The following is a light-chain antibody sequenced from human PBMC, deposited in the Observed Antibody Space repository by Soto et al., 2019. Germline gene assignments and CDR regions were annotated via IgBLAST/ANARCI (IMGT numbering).Light chain of an antibody. Sequence: SVLPQPPSASGTPGQRVTLSCSGSSSNIGSYTVNWYQHLPGTAPKLLIYSNSQRPSGVPDRFSGSKSGTSASLAISGLQSEDEADYYCAAWDDSLNGYVFGTGTKVTVL. CDR2: SNS. V-gene: IGLV1-44*01. CDR1: SSNIGSYT. CDR3: AAWDDSLNGYV. J-gene: IGLJ1*01.